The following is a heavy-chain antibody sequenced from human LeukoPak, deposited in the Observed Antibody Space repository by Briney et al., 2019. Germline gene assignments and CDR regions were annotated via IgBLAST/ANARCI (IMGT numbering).Heavy chain of an antibody. CDR2: ISSDGNIK. V-gene: IGHV3-30*18. Sequence: PGGSLRLSCAGSGFTFSDFGMHWIRQAPGKGLQWLATISSDGNIKVSLDSVKGRFTTSRENSKNTLYLEMTRLSVEDTAVYYCAKVGRGAIEADWGQGTLVIVSS. CDR3: AKVGRGAIEAD. J-gene: IGHJ4*02. CDR1: GFTFSDFG. D-gene: IGHD3-10*01.